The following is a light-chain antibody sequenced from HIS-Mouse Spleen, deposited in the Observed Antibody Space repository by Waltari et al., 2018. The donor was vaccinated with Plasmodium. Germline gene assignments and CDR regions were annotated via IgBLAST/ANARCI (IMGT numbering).Light chain of an antibody. V-gene: IGKV3-15*01. CDR1: QSVSSN. CDR2: GAS. Sequence: EIVMTQSPATLSVSPGDRATLSCRASQSVSSNLAWYQQKPGQAPRPPIYGASTRATGIPARFSGSGSGTEFTLTISSLQSEDFAVYYCQQYNNWSFTFGPGTKVDIK. J-gene: IGKJ3*01. CDR3: QQYNNWSFT.